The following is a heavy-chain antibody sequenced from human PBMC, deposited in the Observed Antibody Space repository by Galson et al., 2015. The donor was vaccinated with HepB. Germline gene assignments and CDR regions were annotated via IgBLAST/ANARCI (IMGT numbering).Heavy chain of an antibody. CDR3: TATFRIAATGTHYYGMDV. CDR1: GYTLTELY. CDR2: FDPEDGET. Sequence: SVKVSCKVSGYTLTELYMHWVRQAPGKGLEWMGGFDPEDGETIYAQKFQGRVTMTEDTSTDTAYMELSSLRSEDTAVYYCTATFRIAATGTHYYGMDVWGQGTTVTVSS. D-gene: IGHD6-13*01. J-gene: IGHJ6*02. V-gene: IGHV1-24*01.